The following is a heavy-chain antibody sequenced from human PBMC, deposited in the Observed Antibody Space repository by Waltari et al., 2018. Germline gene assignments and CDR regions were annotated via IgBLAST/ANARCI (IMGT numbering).Heavy chain of an antibody. CDR3: ARDSHGGLIDY. V-gene: IGHV4-39*07. CDR1: GGSISSSSYY. Sequence: QLQLQESGPGLVKPSETLSLTCTVSGGSISSSSYYWGWIRQPPGKGLEWIGSIYYSGSTYYNPSLKSRVTISVDTSKNQFSLKLSSVTAADTAVYYCARDSHGGLIDYWGQGTLVTVSS. CDR2: IYYSGST. J-gene: IGHJ4*02. D-gene: IGHD2-15*01.